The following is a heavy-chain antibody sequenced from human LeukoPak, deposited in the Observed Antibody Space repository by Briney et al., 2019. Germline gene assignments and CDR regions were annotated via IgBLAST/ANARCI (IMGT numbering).Heavy chain of an antibody. CDR1: GYTFTGYY. Sequence: ASVKVSCKASGYTFTGYYMHWVRQAPGQGLEWMGWINPNSGGTNYAQKFQGRVTMTRDTSISTAYMELSRLRPDDTAVYYCARDTRTWTENWFDPWGQGTLVTVSS. D-gene: IGHD1-14*01. V-gene: IGHV1-2*02. CDR3: ARDTRTWTENWFDP. J-gene: IGHJ5*02. CDR2: INPNSGGT.